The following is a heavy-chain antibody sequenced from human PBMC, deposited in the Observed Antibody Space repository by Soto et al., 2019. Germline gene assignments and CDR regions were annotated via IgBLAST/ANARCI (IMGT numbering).Heavy chain of an antibody. CDR3: ARDRGLGYYYDSSGYYSGRYYYYYGMDV. D-gene: IGHD3-22*01. Sequence: GGSLRLSCAASGFTFSSYAMSWVRQAPGKGLEWVSAISGSGGSTYYADSVKGRFTISRDNSKNTLYLQMNSLRAEDTAVYYCARDRGLGYYYDSSGYYSGRYYYYYGMDVWGQGTTVTVSS. V-gene: IGHV3-23*01. CDR1: GFTFSSYA. J-gene: IGHJ6*02. CDR2: ISGSGGST.